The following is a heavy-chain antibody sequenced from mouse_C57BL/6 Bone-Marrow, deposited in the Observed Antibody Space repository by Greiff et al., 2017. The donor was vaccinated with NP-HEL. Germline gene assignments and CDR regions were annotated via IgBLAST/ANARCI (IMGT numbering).Heavy chain of an antibody. CDR3: ARHYGSSCYYAMDY. D-gene: IGHD1-1*01. J-gene: IGHJ4*01. CDR2: ISSGGSYT. V-gene: IGHV5-6*01. CDR1: GFTFSSYG. Sequence: EVKVVESGGDLVKPGGSLKLSCAASGFTFSSYGMSWVRQTPDKRLEWVATISSGGSYTYYPDSVKGRFTISRDKAKNTLYLQMSSLKSEDTARYYCARHYGSSCYYAMDYWGQGTSVTVSS.